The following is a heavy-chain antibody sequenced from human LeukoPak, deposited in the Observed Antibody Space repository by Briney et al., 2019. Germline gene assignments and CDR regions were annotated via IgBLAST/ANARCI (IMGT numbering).Heavy chain of an antibody. CDR3: ARGYYYDGSGYFDY. Sequence: PSETLSLTWAVYGGSFSGYYWSWIRQPPGKGLEWIGEINHSGSTNYNPSLKSRVTISVDTSKNQFSLNLNSVTAADTAVYYCARGYYYDGSGYFDYWGQGTLVTVSS. CDR2: INHSGST. V-gene: IGHV4-34*01. CDR1: GGSFSGYY. D-gene: IGHD3-22*01. J-gene: IGHJ4*02.